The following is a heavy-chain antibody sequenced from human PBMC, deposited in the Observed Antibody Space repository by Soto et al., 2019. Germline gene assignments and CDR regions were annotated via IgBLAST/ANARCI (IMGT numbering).Heavy chain of an antibody. D-gene: IGHD6-19*01. V-gene: IGHV4-34*01. Sequence: SETLSLTCAVYGGSFSGYYWSWIRQPPGKGLEWIGEINHSGSTNYNPSLKSRVTISVDTSKNQFSLKLSSVTAADTAVYYCARDQVGVAGTPTHDPWGQGTLVNVSS. CDR2: INHSGST. CDR3: ARDQVGVAGTPTHDP. CDR1: GGSFSGYY. J-gene: IGHJ5*02.